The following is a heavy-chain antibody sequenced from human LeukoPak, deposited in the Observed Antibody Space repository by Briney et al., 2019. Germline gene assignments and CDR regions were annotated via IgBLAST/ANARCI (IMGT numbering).Heavy chain of an antibody. CDR1: GFTFSSYE. D-gene: IGHD2-2*01. CDR3: ARESIAVVPAAIRGAFDI. V-gene: IGHV3-21*01. CDR2: ISSSSSYI. Sequence: GGSLRLSCAASGFTFSSYEMNWVRQAPGKGLEWVSSISSSSSYIYYADSVKGRFTISRDNAKNSLYLQMNSLRAEDTAVYYCARESIAVVPAAIRGAFDIWGQGTMVTVSS. J-gene: IGHJ3*02.